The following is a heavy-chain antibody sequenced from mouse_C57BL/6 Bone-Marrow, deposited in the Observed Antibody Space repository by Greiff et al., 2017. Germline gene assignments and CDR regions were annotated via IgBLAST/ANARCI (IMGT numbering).Heavy chain of an antibody. J-gene: IGHJ2*01. CDR3: TRSNGPYCFDY. CDR2: IYPGNSDT. V-gene: IGHV1-5*01. D-gene: IGHD3-1*01. Sequence: VQLQQSGTVLARPGASVKMSCKTSGYTFTSYWMHWVKQRPGQGLEWIGSIYPGNSDTSYNQKFKGKAKLTAVTSASTAYMELSSLTNDDSAVYYCTRSNGPYCFDYWGQGTTLTVSS. CDR1: GYTFTSYW.